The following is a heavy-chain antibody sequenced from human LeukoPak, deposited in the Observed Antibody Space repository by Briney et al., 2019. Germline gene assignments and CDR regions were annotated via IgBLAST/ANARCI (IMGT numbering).Heavy chain of an antibody. D-gene: IGHD6-13*01. J-gene: IGHJ5*02. V-gene: IGHV3-20*04. CDR1: GFTFYDYG. Sequence: PGGSLRLSCAASGFTFYDYGMSWVRQAPGKGLEWVSGINWNGGSIVYADSVKGRFTISRDNAKNSLYLQMNSLRAEDTAVYYCARAYSSSSNNWFDPWGQGTLVTVSS. CDR2: INWNGGSI. CDR3: ARAYSSSSNNWFDP.